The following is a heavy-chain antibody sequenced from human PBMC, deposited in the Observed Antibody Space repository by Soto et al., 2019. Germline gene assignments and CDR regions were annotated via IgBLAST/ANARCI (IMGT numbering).Heavy chain of an antibody. CDR3: YNLLPLRVWEWLASAI. V-gene: IGHV3-21*01. D-gene: IGHD3-3*01. CDR1: GFTFSSYT. J-gene: IGHJ3*02. CDR2: ISSSSSYI. Sequence: GGSLRLSCAASGFTFSSYTMHWVRQAPGKGLEYVSSISSSSSYIHYADSVKGRFTISRDNAKNSLYLQMNSLRAEDTAVYYCYNLLPLRVWEWLASAIWGQGTMVTDSS.